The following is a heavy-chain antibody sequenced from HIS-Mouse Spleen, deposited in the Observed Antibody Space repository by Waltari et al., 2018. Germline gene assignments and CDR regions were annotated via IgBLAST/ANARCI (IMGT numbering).Heavy chain of an antibody. Sequence: QLQLQESGPGLVKPSETLSLTCTVSGGSISSSSYYWGWIRQPPGKGLEWIGSIYYSGNTYSNPPLKSRVTISVDTSKNQFSLKLSSVTAADTAVYYCAREIPYSSSWYDWYFDLWGRGTLVTVSS. CDR3: AREIPYSSSWYDWYFDL. CDR1: GGSISSSSYY. V-gene: IGHV4-39*07. CDR2: IYYSGNT. J-gene: IGHJ2*01. D-gene: IGHD6-13*01.